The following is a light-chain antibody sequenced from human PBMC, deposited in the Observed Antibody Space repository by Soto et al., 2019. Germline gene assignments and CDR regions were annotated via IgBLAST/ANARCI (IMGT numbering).Light chain of an antibody. Sequence: DIQMTQSPSSLSASVGDRVTITCRASQSISTYLNWYQQKPGKAPKLLIYAASILQSGVPSRFRGSGSGTDFTLIISSRQPEDFATYYCQQSYSTPVTFGPGTNVGIK. CDR2: AAS. J-gene: IGKJ3*01. CDR1: QSISTY. CDR3: QQSYSTPVT. V-gene: IGKV1-39*01.